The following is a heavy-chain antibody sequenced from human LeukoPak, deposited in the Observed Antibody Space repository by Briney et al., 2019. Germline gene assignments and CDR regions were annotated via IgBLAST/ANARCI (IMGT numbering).Heavy chain of an antibody. CDR1: GFTFSSYA. CDR2: ISGSGGST. V-gene: IGHV3-23*01. J-gene: IGHJ6*02. CDR3: ARADLYYYYGMDV. Sequence: GGSLRLSCAASGFTFSSYAMSWVRQAPGKGLEWVSAISGSGGSTYYADSVKGRFTISRDNSKNTLYLQMNSLRAEDTAVYYCARADLYYYYGMDVWGQGTTVTVSS.